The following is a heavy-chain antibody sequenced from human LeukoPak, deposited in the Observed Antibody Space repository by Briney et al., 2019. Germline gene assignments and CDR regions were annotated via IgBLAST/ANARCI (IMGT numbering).Heavy chain of an antibody. CDR1: GFTFSNYW. V-gene: IGHV3-7*01. J-gene: IGHJ4*02. Sequence: PGGSLRLSCVVSGFTFSNYWMDWVRQAPGKGLEWVAFIRPDGRETNYAGSVKGRFTISRDNAKNSLYLQMNNLRVEDTAVYYCATRWDLSWFGALRHWSQGTVVTVSS. CDR2: IRPDGRET. CDR3: ATRWDLSWFGALRH. D-gene: IGHD3-10*01.